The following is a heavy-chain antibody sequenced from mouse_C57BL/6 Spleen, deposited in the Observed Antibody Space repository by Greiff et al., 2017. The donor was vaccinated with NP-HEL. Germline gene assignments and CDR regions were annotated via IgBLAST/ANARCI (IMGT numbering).Heavy chain of an antibody. D-gene: IGHD2-4*01. CDR3: ARGAYYDYEGFAY. CDR1: GYSFTGYY. J-gene: IGHJ3*01. Sequence: EVQLQQSGPELVKPGASVKISCKASGYSFTGYYMTWVKQSPEKSLEWIGEINPSTGGTTYNQKFKDKATLTVDKSSSTAYMQLNSLTSEDSAVYYCARGAYYDYEGFAYCGQGTLVTVSA. CDR2: INPSTGGT. V-gene: IGHV1-42*01.